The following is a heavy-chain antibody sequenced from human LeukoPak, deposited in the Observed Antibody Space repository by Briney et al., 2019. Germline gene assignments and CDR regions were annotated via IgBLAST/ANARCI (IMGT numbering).Heavy chain of an antibody. CDR2: IYHSGST. J-gene: IGHJ5*02. D-gene: IGHD2-2*01. CDR1: GGSISSGGYS. V-gene: IGHV4-30-2*01. Sequence: SETLSLTCAVSGGSISSGGYSWSWIRQPPGKGLEWIGYIYHSGSTYYNPSLKSRVTISVDRSKNQFSLKLSSVTAADTAVYYCARGGSCSSTSCHGSWFDPWGQGTLVTVSS. CDR3: ARGGSCSSTSCHGSWFDP.